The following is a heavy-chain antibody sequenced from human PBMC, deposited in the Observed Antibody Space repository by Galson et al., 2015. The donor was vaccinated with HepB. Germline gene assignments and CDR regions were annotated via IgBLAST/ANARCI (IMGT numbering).Heavy chain of an antibody. Sequence: QSGAEVKKPGESLRISCKGSGYSFTSYWISWVRQMPGKGLEWMGRIDPSDSYTNYSPSFQGHVTISADKSISTAYLQWSSLKASDTAMYYCATLHRGTYYYGSGSYYSDSFDYWGQGTLVTVSS. J-gene: IGHJ4*02. CDR1: GYSFTSYW. CDR2: IDPSDSYT. V-gene: IGHV5-10-1*01. CDR3: ATLHRGTYYYGSGSYYSDSFDY. D-gene: IGHD3-10*01.